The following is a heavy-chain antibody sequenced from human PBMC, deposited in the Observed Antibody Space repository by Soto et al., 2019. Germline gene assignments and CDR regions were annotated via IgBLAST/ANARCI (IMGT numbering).Heavy chain of an antibody. V-gene: IGHV4-39*01. CDR2: IYYSGST. CDR3: ARHAIAAADGYGGFDP. J-gene: IGHJ5*02. CDR1: GGSISSSSYY. Sequence: QLQLQESGPGLVKPSETLSLTCTVSGGSISSSSYYWGWIRQPPGKGLEWIGSIYYSGSTYYNPSLKRRVTISVDTSTNQFSLKLSSVTAADTAVYYCARHAIAAADGYGGFDPWGQGTLVTVSS. D-gene: IGHD6-13*01.